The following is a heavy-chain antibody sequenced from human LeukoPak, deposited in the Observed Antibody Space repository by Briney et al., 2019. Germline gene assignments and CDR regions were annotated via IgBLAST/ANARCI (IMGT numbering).Heavy chain of an antibody. D-gene: IGHD3-22*01. Sequence: SDPVLVKPTETLTLTCTVSGFSLSNARMGVSWIRQPPGKALEWLAHIFSNDEKSYRTSLKSRLTISKDTSKSQVVLIMTNMDPVDTATYYCARIASYYDSSGYPGGVDYWGQGTLVTVSS. J-gene: IGHJ4*02. CDR1: GFSLSNARMG. V-gene: IGHV2-26*01. CDR3: ARIASYYDSSGYPGGVDY. CDR2: IFSNDEK.